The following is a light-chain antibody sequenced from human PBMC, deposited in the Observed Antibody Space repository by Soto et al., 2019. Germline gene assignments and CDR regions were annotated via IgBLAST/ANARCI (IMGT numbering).Light chain of an antibody. CDR3: QQYYSTPPT. J-gene: IGKJ1*01. CDR1: QSVLYSSNNRNY. V-gene: IGKV4-1*01. Sequence: IVMTQYPDSLAVSRGERATINCKSSQSVLYSSNNRNYLAWYQQKPGQPPKLLIYWASTRKSGVPDRFSGSGSGTDFTLTISSLQAADVAVYYCQQYYSTPPTLGQGTKVEIK. CDR2: WAS.